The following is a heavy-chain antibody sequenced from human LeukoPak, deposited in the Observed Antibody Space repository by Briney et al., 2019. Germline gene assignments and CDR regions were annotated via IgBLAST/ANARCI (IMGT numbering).Heavy chain of an antibody. CDR3: ASVSV. CDR2: ISSLSTTI. Sequence: GGSLRLSCAASGFSFSTYTMNWVRQAPGKGLEWVSCISSLSTTIYYADSVKGRFTISRDNAKNSLYLQMNSLRAEDTAVYYCASVSVWGQGTTVTVSS. CDR1: GFSFSTYT. J-gene: IGHJ6*02. V-gene: IGHV3-48*04. D-gene: IGHD5/OR15-5a*01.